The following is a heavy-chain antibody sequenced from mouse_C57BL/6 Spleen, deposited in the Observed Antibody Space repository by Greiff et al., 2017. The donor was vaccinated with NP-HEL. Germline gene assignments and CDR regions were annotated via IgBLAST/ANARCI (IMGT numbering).Heavy chain of an antibody. CDR3: ARNPLSDYYGSSWYFDV. CDR1: GFTFSSYT. CDR2: ISGGGGNT. D-gene: IGHD1-1*01. Sequence: EVQVVESGGGLVKPGGSLKLSCAASGFTFSSYTMSWVRQTPEKRLEWVATISGGGGNTYYPDSVKGRFTISRDNAKNTLYLQMSSLRSEDTALYYCARNPLSDYYGSSWYFDVWGTGTTVTVSS. J-gene: IGHJ1*03. V-gene: IGHV5-9*01.